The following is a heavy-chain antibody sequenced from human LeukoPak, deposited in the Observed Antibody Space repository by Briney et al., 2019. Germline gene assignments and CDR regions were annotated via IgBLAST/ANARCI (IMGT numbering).Heavy chain of an antibody. D-gene: IGHD3-10*01. J-gene: IGHJ4*02. CDR3: AKDRSGSGGLDFDY. CDR1: GFTFSSYG. V-gene: IGHV3-30*18. CDR2: ISYDGSNK. Sequence: GESLKISCAASGFTFSSYGMHWVRQAPGKGLEWVAVISYDGSNKYYADSVKGRFTISRDNSKNTLYLQMNSLRAEDTAVYYCAKDRSGSGGLDFDYWGQGTLVTVSS.